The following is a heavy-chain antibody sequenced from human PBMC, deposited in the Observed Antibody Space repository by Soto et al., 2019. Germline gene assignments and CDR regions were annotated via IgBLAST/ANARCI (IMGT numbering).Heavy chain of an antibody. CDR1: GDSISSGYH. CDR3: AKTPSPVGGSYHL. D-gene: IGHD1-26*01. V-gene: IGHV3-23*01. Sequence: VQLQESGPRLVKPSETLSLTCAVSGDSISSGYHWAWIRQPPGKGLEWVSAISGSGGSTYYADSVKGRVTLSRDNSKNTLYLQLNSLRDEDTAVYYCAKTPSPVGGSYHLWGQGTLVAVSS. J-gene: IGHJ5*02. CDR2: ISGSGGST.